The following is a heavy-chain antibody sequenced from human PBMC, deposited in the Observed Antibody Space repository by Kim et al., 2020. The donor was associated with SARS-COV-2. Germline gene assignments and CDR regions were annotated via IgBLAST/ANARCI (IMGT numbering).Heavy chain of an antibody. J-gene: IGHJ3*02. V-gene: IGHV6-1*01. D-gene: IGHD1-7*01. CDR2: TYYRSKWYN. CDR3: ARDLVAYITGTRNAFDI. CDR1: GDSVSSNSAA. Sequence: SQTLSLTCAISGDSVSSNSAAWNWIRQSPSRGLEWLGRTYYRSKWYNDYAVSVKSRITINPDTSKNQFSLQLNSVTPEDTAVYYCARDLVAYITGTRNAFDIWGQGTMVTVSS.